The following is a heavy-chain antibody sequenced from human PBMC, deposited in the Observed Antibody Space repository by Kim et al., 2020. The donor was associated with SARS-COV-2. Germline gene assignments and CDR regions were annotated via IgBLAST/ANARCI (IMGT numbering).Heavy chain of an antibody. CDR3: ARHMHYDSGHLGP. CDR2: IYYSGST. Sequence: SETLSLTCTVSGGSISSSSYYWGWIRQPPGKGLEWIGSIYYSGSTYYNPSLKSRVTISVDTSKNQFSLKLSSVTAADTAVYYCARHMHYDSGHLGPWGQGTLVTVSS. V-gene: IGHV4-39*01. CDR1: GGSISSSSYY. D-gene: IGHD3-22*01. J-gene: IGHJ5*02.